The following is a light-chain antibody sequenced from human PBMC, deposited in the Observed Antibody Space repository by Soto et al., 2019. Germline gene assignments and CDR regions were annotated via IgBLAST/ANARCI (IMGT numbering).Light chain of an antibody. V-gene: IGKV3-15*01. CDR1: QSVLTN. CDR3: QDYNNWPYT. J-gene: IGKJ2*01. Sequence: EIVMTQSPSTLSVSPGERATLSCRASQSVLTNLAWYQQKPGQAPRLLIYGASTRATGIPARVSGTGSGTEFSLTISCLPSEEFEVYYWQDYNNWPYTFGQGTNLDIK. CDR2: GAS.